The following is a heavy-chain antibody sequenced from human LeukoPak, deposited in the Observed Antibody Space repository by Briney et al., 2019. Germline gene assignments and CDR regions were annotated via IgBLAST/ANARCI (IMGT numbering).Heavy chain of an antibody. D-gene: IGHD3-10*01. CDR3: ARTSAGSLAGYYFDY. J-gene: IGHJ4*02. CDR2: IYYSGST. Sequence: PSETLSLTCTVSGGSISSYYWSWIRQPPGKGLEWIGYIYYSGSTSYNPSLKSRVTISGDTSKNQFSLKLSSVTAADTAAYYCARTSAGSLAGYYFDYWGQGTLVIVSS. CDR1: GGSISSYY. V-gene: IGHV4-59*01.